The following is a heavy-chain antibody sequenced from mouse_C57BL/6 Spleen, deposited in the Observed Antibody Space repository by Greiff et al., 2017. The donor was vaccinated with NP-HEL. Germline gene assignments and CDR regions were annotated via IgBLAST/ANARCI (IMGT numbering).Heavy chain of an antibody. D-gene: IGHD2-4*01. CDR1: GFTFSSYT. Sequence: EVQRVESGGGLVKPGGSLKLSCAASGFTFSSYTMSWVRQTPEKRLEWVATISGGGGNTYYPDSVKGRFTISRDNAKNTLYLQMSSLRSEDTALYYCARQEIYYDYDGYFDVWGTGTTVTVSS. CDR3: ARQEIYYDYDGYFDV. CDR2: ISGGGGNT. V-gene: IGHV5-9*01. J-gene: IGHJ1*03.